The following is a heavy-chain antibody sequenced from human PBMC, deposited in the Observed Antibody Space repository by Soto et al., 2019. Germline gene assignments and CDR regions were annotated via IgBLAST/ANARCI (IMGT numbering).Heavy chain of an antibody. CDR1: AFNLYTYD. V-gene: IGHV3-48*03. D-gene: IGHD1-26*01. Sequence: DAEVVESGGVWVPSGGSLRLSCALSAFNLYTYDINGLRQAPGKGLEWVSYISGSGTTIYYADSVKGRFTVSRDNAQNSLYLQMNSLSVEDTALYYCATGTYFGWFDPWGQGTLVTVSS. CDR3: ATGTYFGWFDP. CDR2: ISGSGTTI. J-gene: IGHJ5*02.